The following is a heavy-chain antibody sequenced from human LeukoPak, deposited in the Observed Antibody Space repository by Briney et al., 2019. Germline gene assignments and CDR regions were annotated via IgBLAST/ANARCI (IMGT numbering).Heavy chain of an antibody. CDR3: ATYRQVLLPFES. Sequence: GGSLRLSCAASGFTFSTFAMIRVRQPPGKGLEWVSSIFPSGGEIHYADSVRGRFTISRDNSKSTLSLQMNSLRAEDTAIYYCATYRQVLLPFESWGQGTLVTVSS. CDR1: GFTFSTFA. CDR2: IFPSGGEI. D-gene: IGHD2-8*02. J-gene: IGHJ4*02. V-gene: IGHV3-23*01.